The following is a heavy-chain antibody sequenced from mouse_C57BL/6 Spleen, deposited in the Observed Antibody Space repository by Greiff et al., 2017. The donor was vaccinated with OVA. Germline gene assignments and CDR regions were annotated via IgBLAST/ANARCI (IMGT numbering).Heavy chain of an antibody. CDR2: IDPEDGDT. D-gene: IGHD3-2*02. J-gene: IGHJ3*01. CDR1: GFNIKDYY. CDR3: TTEKGYSSGYQFAY. V-gene: IGHV14-1*01. Sequence: EVQLQQSGAELVRPGASVKLSCTASGFNIKDYYMHWVKQRPEQGLEWIGRIDPEDGDTEYAPKFQGKATMTADTSSNTAYLQLSSLTSEDTAVYYCTTEKGYSSGYQFAYWGQGTLVTVSA.